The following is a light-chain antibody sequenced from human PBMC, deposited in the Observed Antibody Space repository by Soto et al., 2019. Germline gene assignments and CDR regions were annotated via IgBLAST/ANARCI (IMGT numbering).Light chain of an antibody. J-gene: IGKJ1*01. V-gene: IGKV3-15*01. CDR1: QSVSGN. CDR3: XXXNNWPPA. CDR2: GAS. Sequence: EIVMTQSPATLSVSPGERATLSCRTSQSVSGNLAWYQQKPGQAPRLLIYGASTRATGIPARFSGGGSGTEFTLXISXXXSEXXAXXXXXXXNNWPPAFGQGTKVEIK.